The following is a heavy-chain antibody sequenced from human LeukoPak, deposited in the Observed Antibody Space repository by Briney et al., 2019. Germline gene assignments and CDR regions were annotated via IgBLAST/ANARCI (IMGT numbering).Heavy chain of an antibody. D-gene: IGHD1-26*01. Sequence: ASVKVSCKASGYNFSGHYMHWVRQAPGQGLEWVGWIKPGNGDTKYAQNFQGRVTMTRDTSISTAYMELSSLRSDDTAVYYCASPPLSSAMYYAHWGQERWSPSP. CDR3: ASPPLSSAMYYAH. CDR1: GYNFSGHY. CDR2: IKPGNGDT. J-gene: IGHJ4*01. V-gene: IGHV1-2*02.